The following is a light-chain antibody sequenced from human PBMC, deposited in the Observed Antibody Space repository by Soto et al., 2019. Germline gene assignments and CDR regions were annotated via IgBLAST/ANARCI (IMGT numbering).Light chain of an antibody. CDR2: GAS. V-gene: IGKV3-20*01. J-gene: IGKJ1*01. CDR1: QSVSSSY. Sequence: EVVLTQSPGTLSLSPGKRATLSCRASQSVSSSYLAWYQQKPGQAPRLLISGASSRASGIPDRFSGSGSGTDFTLTISRLEPEDFAMYYCQQYGSSRPFGQGTKVEIK. CDR3: QQYGSSRP.